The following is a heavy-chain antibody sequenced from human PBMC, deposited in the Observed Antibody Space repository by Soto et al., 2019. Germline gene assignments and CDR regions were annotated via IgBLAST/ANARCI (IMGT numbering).Heavy chain of an antibody. CDR3: ARDIRHRLGYCSSTSCYTGWFDP. J-gene: IGHJ5*02. D-gene: IGHD2-2*02. CDR1: GGTFSSYA. V-gene: IGHV1-69*13. Sequence: SVKVSCKASGGTFSSYAISWVRQAPGQGLEWMGGIIPIFGTANYAQKFPGRVTITADESTSTAYMELSSLRSEDTAVYYCARDIRHRLGYCSSTSCYTGWFDPWGQGTMVTVSS. CDR2: IIPIFGTA.